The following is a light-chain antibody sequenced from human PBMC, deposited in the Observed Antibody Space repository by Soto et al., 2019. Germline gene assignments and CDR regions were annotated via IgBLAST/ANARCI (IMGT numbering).Light chain of an antibody. V-gene: IGKV3-20*01. CDR1: QSVSSSY. CDR3: LQYGSSPGT. Sequence: EIVLTQSPGTLSLSPGERATLSCRASQSVSSSYLAWYQQKPGQAPRLLIYGASSRATGIPDRFSGSGSGTDFTLTMSRLEPEDFAVYYCLQYGSSPGTFGQGTKVEIK. J-gene: IGKJ1*01. CDR2: GAS.